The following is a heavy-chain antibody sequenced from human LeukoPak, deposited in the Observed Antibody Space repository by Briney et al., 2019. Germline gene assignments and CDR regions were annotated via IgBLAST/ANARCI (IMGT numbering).Heavy chain of an antibody. CDR3: ARVLYSSSSFDP. CDR1: GYTFTSYY. V-gene: IGHV1-46*01. D-gene: IGHD6-13*01. J-gene: IGHJ5*02. CDR2: IKHSGGST. Sequence: ASVKVSCKASGYTFTSYYMHWVRQAPGQGLEWMGIIKHSGGSTSYAQKFQGRVTMTRDMSTSTVYMELSSLRSEDTAVYYCARVLYSSSSFDPWGQGTLVTVSS.